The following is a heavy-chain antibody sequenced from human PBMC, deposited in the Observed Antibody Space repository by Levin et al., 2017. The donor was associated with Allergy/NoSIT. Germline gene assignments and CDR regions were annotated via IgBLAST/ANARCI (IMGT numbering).Heavy chain of an antibody. J-gene: IGHJ4*02. CDR1: GDSVSSNSAA. V-gene: IGHV6-1*01. CDR2: TYYRSKWYN. Sequence: LRLSCAISGDSVSSNSAAWNWIRQSPSRGLEWLGRTYYRSKWYNDYAVSVKSRISINPDTSKNQFSLQMNSVTPEDTAVYYCARAAPGYGSSWYPFDYWGQGTLVTVSS. CDR3: ARAAPGYGSSWYPFDY. D-gene: IGHD6-13*01.